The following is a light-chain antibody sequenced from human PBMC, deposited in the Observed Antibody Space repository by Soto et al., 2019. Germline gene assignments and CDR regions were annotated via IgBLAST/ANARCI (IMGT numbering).Light chain of an antibody. CDR3: QQYNNWPPWT. V-gene: IGKV3-15*01. J-gene: IGKJ1*01. Sequence: ETVMTQSPATLSVSPGERATLSCRASQSVYSSLAWYQQEPGQAPRLLIYGASTRATGIPARFSGSGSGTEFTLTISRLQSEDFAVYYCQQYNNWPPWTFGQGTKV. CDR2: GAS. CDR1: QSVYSS.